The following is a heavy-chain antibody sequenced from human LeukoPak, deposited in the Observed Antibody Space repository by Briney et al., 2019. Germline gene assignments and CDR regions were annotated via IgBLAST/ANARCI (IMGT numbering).Heavy chain of an antibody. J-gene: IGHJ3*02. D-gene: IGHD3-16*01. Sequence: GGSLSLSCAAAGFTFDNYAMHWVRQAPGKGLEWVSRISWNTGNIDYADSVKGRFTISRDNAKNSLYLQMNSLRAEDTALYYCAKGTTFDAFDMWGQGTMVTVSS. CDR2: ISWNTGNI. V-gene: IGHV3-9*01. CDR3: AKGTTFDAFDM. CDR1: GFTFDNYA.